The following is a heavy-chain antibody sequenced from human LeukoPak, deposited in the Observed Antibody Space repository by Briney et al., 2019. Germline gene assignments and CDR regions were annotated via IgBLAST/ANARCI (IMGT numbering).Heavy chain of an antibody. CDR3: ARGRRVTMVRGVRFDY. CDR1: GGSFSGYY. D-gene: IGHD3-10*01. CDR2: INHSGST. Sequence: PSETLSLTCAVYGGSFSGYYWSWIRQPPGKGLEWIGEINHSGSTNYNPSLKSRVTISVDTSKNQFSLKLSSVTAADTAVYYCARGRRVTMVRGVRFDYWGQGTLVTVSS. J-gene: IGHJ4*02. V-gene: IGHV4-34*01.